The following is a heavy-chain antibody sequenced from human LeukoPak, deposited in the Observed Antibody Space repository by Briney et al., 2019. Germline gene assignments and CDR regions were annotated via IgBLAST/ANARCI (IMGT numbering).Heavy chain of an antibody. CDR3: ARHLYGSGLHRIDY. CDR1: GGSISSTSYY. J-gene: IGHJ4*02. V-gene: IGHV4-39*01. CDR2: IYYSGST. Sequence: ASETLSLTCSVSGGSISSTSYYWGWIRQPPGKGLEWIGSIYYSGSTYYNPSLKSRVTISVDTSKNQFSLKLSSVTAADTAVYHCARHLYGSGLHRIDYWGQGILVTVSS. D-gene: IGHD6-19*01.